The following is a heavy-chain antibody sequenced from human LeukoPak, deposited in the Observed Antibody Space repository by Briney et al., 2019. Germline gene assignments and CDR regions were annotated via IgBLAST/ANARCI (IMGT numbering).Heavy chain of an antibody. Sequence: PSETLSLTCTVPGGSISSYYWSWIRQPPRKGLEWIGYIYYSGSTNYNPSLKSRVTISVDASKNQSSLKLSSVTAADTAVYYCASTAGYSCYDYWGQGTLVTVSS. CDR3: ASTAGYSCYDY. CDR2: IYYSGST. J-gene: IGHJ4*02. D-gene: IGHD5-12*01. V-gene: IGHV4-59*01. CDR1: GGSISSYY.